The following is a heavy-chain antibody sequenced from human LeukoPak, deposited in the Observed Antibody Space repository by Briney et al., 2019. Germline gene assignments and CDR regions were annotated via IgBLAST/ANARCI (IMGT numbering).Heavy chain of an antibody. V-gene: IGHV3-48*03. D-gene: IGHD6-13*01. CDR2: ISSSGSTI. CDR1: GFTFSSYE. Sequence: GGSLRLSCAASGFTFSSYEMNWVRQAPGKGLEWVSYISSSGSTIYYADSVKGRFTISRDNAKNSLYLQMNSLRAEDTAVYYCALAAAGTAYYYYYYGMDVWGQGTTATASS. J-gene: IGHJ6*02. CDR3: ALAAAGTAYYYYYYGMDV.